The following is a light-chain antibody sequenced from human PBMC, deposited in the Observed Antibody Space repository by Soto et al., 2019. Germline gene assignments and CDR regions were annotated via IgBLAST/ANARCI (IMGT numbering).Light chain of an antibody. Sequence: EIVLTQSPATLSVSPGERATLSCRASQSVASDLAWYQQKPGQAPRLLIYATSTRATDIPARFSGSGSGTEFTLTISGLQSEDFAVYYCQQYNNLLPYTFVQGTKLEIK. CDR1: QSVASD. J-gene: IGKJ2*01. CDR3: QQYNNLLPYT. CDR2: ATS. V-gene: IGKV3-15*01.